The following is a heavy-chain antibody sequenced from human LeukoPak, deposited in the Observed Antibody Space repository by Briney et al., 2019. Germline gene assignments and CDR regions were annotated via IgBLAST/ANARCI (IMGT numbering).Heavy chain of an antibody. Sequence: GASVKVSCKASGYTFISYDIVWLRQATGQGLEWMGYMNPKSGNTDYVQNFQGRVTMTRDTSITTAYMELCGLRSEDTAVYYCARKIASTRLGVRYYYMDVWGEGTTVTISS. D-gene: IGHD2-2*01. CDR2: MNPKSGNT. V-gene: IGHV1-8*01. J-gene: IGHJ6*03. CDR1: GYTFISYD. CDR3: ARKIASTRLGVRYYYMDV.